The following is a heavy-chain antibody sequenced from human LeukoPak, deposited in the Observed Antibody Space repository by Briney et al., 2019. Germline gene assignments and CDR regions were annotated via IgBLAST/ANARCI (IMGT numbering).Heavy chain of an antibody. CDR2: IKQDGSEK. V-gene: IGHV3-7*01. Sequence: PGGSLRLSCAASGFTFSSYWMSWVRQAPGKGLEWVANIKQDGSEKYYVDSVKGRFTISRDNAKNSLYLQMNSLKAEDTAVYYCANLPLWFGELPDYRGQGTLVTVSS. D-gene: IGHD3-10*01. J-gene: IGHJ4*02. CDR3: ANLPLWFGELPDY. CDR1: GFTFSSYW.